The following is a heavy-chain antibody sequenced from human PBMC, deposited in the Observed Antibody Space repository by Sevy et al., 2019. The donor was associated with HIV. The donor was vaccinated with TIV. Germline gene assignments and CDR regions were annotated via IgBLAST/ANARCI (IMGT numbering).Heavy chain of an antibody. CDR2: INESGIT. CDR3: ARSPPVVVVPGAPSWFDP. V-gene: IGHV4-34*01. D-gene: IGHD2-2*01. Sequence: SETLSLTCGVHDGSFSGHYWNWIRQLPGKGLEWIGEINESGITYYNPSLKSRVTISVDTSKKQFSLKLNSVTAADTAVYFCARSPPVVVVPGAPSWFDPWGQGTLVTVSS. CDR1: DGSFSGHY. J-gene: IGHJ5*02.